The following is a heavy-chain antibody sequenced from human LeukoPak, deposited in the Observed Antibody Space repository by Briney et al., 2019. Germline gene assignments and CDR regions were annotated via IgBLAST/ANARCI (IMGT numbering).Heavy chain of an antibody. CDR2: ISGNGDRT. CDR3: ASGIQPDRYFDY. V-gene: IGHV3-23*01. Sequence: GGSLRLSCTASGFTFSNYVMSWVRQAPGKGLEWVSLISGNGDRTYYADSVKGRFTVSRDNSKNTLYLQMNSLRAEDTAVYYCASGIQPDRYFDYWGQGTLVTVSS. D-gene: IGHD5-18*01. J-gene: IGHJ4*02. CDR1: GFTFSNYV.